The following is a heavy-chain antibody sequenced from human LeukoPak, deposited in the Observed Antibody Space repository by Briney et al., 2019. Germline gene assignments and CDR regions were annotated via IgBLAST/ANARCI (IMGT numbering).Heavy chain of an antibody. CDR3: ARLSPGYFDY. CDR2: IYTSGST. CDR1: GGYISSGSYY. V-gene: IGHV4-61*02. J-gene: IGHJ4*02. Sequence: SETLSLTCTVSGGYISSGSYYWSWIRQPAGKGLEWIGRIYTSGSTNYNPSLKSRVTISVDTSKNQFSLKLSSVTAADTAVYYCARLSPGYFDYWGQGTLATVSS.